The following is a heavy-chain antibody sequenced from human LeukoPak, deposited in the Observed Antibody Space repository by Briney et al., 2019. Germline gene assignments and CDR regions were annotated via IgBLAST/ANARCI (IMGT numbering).Heavy chain of an antibody. CDR3: ARVGVDGYSYGSTFDY. D-gene: IGHD5-18*01. CDR1: GYTFTGYY. V-gene: IGHV1-2*02. CDR2: INPNSGGT. J-gene: IGHJ4*02. Sequence: ASVKASCKASGYTFTGYYMHWVRQAPGQGLEWMGWINPNSGGTNYAQKFQGRVTMTRDTSISTAYMELSRLRSDDTAVYYCARVGVDGYSYGSTFDYWGQGTLVTVSS.